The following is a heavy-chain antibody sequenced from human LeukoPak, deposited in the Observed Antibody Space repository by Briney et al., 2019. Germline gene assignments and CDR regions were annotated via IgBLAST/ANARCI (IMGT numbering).Heavy chain of an antibody. Sequence: SETLSLTCTVSGGSTSSYYWSWIRQPPGKGLEWIGYIYYSGSTNYNPSLKSRVTISVDTSKNQFSLKLSSVTAADTAVYYCARAVGPLYGSGSYFGYWGQGTLVTVSS. CDR1: GGSTSSYY. CDR2: IYYSGST. D-gene: IGHD3-10*01. CDR3: ARAVGPLYGSGSYFGY. J-gene: IGHJ4*02. V-gene: IGHV4-59*01.